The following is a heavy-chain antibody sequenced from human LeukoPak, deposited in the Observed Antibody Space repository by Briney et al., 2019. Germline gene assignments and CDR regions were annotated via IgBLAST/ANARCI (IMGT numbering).Heavy chain of an antibody. J-gene: IGHJ5*02. CDR2: VYYSGTT. V-gene: IGHV4-59*01. CDR3: AKILPTGRWFDP. CDR1: GGSISTYY. Sequence: SETLSPTCTVSGGSISTYYWGWIRQPPGKGQEWIGYVYYSGTTNYNPSLKSRVTISVDTSKNQFSLKLASVTAADTAVYYCAKILPTGRWFDPWGQGTLVTVSS. D-gene: IGHD3-10*01.